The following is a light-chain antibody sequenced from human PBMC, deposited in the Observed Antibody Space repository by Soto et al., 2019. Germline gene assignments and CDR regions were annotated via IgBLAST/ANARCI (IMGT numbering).Light chain of an antibody. CDR1: QSVNNY. Sequence: DIQMTQSPSSLSASVGDRVTITCRASQSVNNYLNWYQQRPGKAPKLLIFAASHLQSGVPSRFSGSGSGTYFTLTVSSLQPEDFATYFCQQSYNTPWTFGQGTKVDIK. CDR3: QQSYNTPWT. J-gene: IGKJ1*01. CDR2: AAS. V-gene: IGKV1-39*01.